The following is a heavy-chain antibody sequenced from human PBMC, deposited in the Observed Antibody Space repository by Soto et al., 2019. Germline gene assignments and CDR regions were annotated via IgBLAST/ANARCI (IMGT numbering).Heavy chain of an antibody. J-gene: IGHJ5*02. CDR3: ARAGISMIEDWFDP. D-gene: IGHD3-22*01. CDR2: IYKSGNT. V-gene: IGHV4-31*03. CDR1: GGSISSGGHY. Sequence: SETLSLTCTVSGGSISSGGHYWSWIRQHPGKGLEWIGYIYKSGNTHYTPSLRSRIAISVDMSKNQFSLTLSSVTAADTAVYYCARAGISMIEDWFDPWGQGTLVT.